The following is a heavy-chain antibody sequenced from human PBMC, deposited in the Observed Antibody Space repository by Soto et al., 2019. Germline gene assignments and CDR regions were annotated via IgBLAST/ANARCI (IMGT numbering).Heavy chain of an antibody. CDR2: IHHSGSS. J-gene: IGHJ4*02. D-gene: IGHD1-26*01. CDR3: ANMVGATRVDY. V-gene: IGHV4-4*02. Sequence: QVQLQESGPGLVKPSGTLSLTCTVSGASISSTSSGDWWSWVRQPPEKGLEWIGEIHHSGSSNYSPDHKSXXAXSXAKSKNQGSLRLSSVTAADTAVYYCANMVGATRVDYWGQGTLVTVSS. CDR1: GASISSTSSGDW.